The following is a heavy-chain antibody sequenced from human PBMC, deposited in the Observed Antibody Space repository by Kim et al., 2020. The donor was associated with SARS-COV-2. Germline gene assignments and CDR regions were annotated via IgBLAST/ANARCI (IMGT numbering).Heavy chain of an antibody. CDR1: GYSFTSYW. V-gene: IGHV5-10-1*01. CDR3: ARLSYPWELPWGPGDYYYYYGMDV. J-gene: IGHJ6*02. Sequence: GESLKISCKGSGYSFTSYWISWVRQMPGKGLEWMGRIDPSDSYTNYSPSFQGHVTISADKSISTAYLQWSSLKASDTAMYYCARLSYPWELPWGPGDYYYYYGMDVWGQGTTVTVSS. D-gene: IGHD1-26*01. CDR2: IDPSDSYT.